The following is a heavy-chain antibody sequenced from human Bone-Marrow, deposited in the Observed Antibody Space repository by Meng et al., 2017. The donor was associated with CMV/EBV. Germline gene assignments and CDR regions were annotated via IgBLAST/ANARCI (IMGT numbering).Heavy chain of an antibody. CDR3: ARITQTYYYDSSGYENAFDI. CDR2: INPSGGST. D-gene: IGHD3-22*01. CDR1: GYTFTSYY. J-gene: IGHJ3*02. V-gene: IGHV1-46*01. Sequence: ASVKVSCKASGYTFTSYYMHWVRQAPGQGLEWMGIINPSGGSTSYAQKFQGRVTMTRDTSTSTVYMGPSSLRSEDTAVYYCARITQTYYYDSSGYENAFDIWGQGTMVTVSS.